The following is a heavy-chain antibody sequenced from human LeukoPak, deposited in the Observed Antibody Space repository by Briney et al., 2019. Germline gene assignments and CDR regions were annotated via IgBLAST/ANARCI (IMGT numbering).Heavy chain of an antibody. CDR1: GFSFSSYG. CDR3: VRTHTHISNYYYGMDV. D-gene: IGHD2-21*01. V-gene: IGHV3-33*01. Sequence: PGGSLRLSCAASGFSFSSYGMHWVRQAPGKGLEWVAVIWYDGSNKYYADSVKGRFTISRDNSKNALYLQMTSLRAEDTAVYYCVRTHTHISNYYYGMDVWGQGTTVTVSS. J-gene: IGHJ6*02. CDR2: IWYDGSNK.